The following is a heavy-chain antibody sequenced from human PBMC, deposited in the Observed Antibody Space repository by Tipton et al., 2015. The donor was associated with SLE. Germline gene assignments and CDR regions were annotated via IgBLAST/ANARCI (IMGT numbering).Heavy chain of an antibody. J-gene: IGHJ4*02. CDR2: MNPGSRKT. V-gene: IGHV1-8*01. CDR3: ARWQGYCGSTSCRQFDY. D-gene: IGHD2-2*01. CDR1: GYPFTNYG. Sequence: QLVQSGAEVKKPGASVKVSCRTSGYPFTNYGINWVRQAAGQGLEWMGWMNPGSRKTVFTQKFQGRVTLTWDTSISTAYIELNSLRSEDTAVYYCARWQGYCGSTSCRQFDYWGQGTLVTVSS.